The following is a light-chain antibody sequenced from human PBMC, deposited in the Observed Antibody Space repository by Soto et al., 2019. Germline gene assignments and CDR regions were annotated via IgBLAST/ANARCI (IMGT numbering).Light chain of an antibody. CDR1: QSLXHXXXXXY. J-gene: IGKJ1*01. CDR3: MQALDTRT. V-gene: IGKV2-28*01. Sequence: IVMTQSPLSLPVTPGEPASISCRSSQSLXHXXXXXYLDWYLQKPGQSPRLLIYLGSNRASGVPDRFSGSGSGTDFTLTISRVXAEDVGVYYCMQALDTRTFGQGTKVEIK. CDR2: LGS.